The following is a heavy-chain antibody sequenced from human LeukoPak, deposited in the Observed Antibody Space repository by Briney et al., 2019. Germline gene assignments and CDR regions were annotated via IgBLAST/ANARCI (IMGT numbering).Heavy chain of an antibody. J-gene: IGHJ4*02. CDR3: ARDRDTAMGL. D-gene: IGHD5-18*01. CDR1: GFTFSGYP. CDR2: ISYDGSNK. Sequence: GGSLRLSCAASGFTFSGYPIHWVRQAPGKGLEWVAVISYDGSNKYYTDSVKGRFTISRDKSKNTLYLQMNSLRAEDTAVYCCARDRDTAMGLWGQGTLVTVSS. V-gene: IGHV3-30-3*01.